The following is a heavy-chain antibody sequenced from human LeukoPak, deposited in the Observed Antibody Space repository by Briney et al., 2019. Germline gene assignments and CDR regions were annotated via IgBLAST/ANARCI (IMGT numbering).Heavy chain of an antibody. CDR3: ARDLGVGDTDF. Sequence: ASVKVSCKASGYTFTSYGISWVRQAPGQGLERMGWISAYNGNTNYAQKLQGRVTMTIDTSANTAYMELRSLRSDDTAVYYCARDLGVGDTDFWGQGTLVTVSS. CDR1: GYTFTSYG. CDR2: ISAYNGNT. J-gene: IGHJ4*02. D-gene: IGHD3-3*01. V-gene: IGHV1-18*01.